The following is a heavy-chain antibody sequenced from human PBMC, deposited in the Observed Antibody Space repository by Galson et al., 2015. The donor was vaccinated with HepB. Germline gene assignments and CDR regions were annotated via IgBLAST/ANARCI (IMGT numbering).Heavy chain of an antibody. D-gene: IGHD5-12*01. CDR3: ARDRGDSGYVDFDY. J-gene: IGHJ4*02. CDR1: GFTFSSYS. CDR2: ISSSSSYI. Sequence: SLRLSCAASGFTFSSYSMNWVRQAPGKGLEWVSSISSSSSYIYYADSVKGRFTISRDNAKNSLYLQMNSLRAEDTAVYYCARDRGDSGYVDFDYWGQETLVTVSS. V-gene: IGHV3-21*01.